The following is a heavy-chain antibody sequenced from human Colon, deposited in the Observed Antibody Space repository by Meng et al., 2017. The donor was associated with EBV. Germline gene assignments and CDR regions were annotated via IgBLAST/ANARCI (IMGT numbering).Heavy chain of an antibody. CDR3: ARVMRYQLLRFFDY. CDR2: IYHGGSP. V-gene: IGHV4-4*02. Sequence: QVQLQESGPELWKPSGTLSLTCAVSGDSVRSVTWWTWVRQPPGKGLEWIGEIYHGGSPNYNPSLESRVTISVDKSKNQFSLDLTSVTAADTAVYFCARVMRYQLLRFFDYWGQGILVTVSS. D-gene: IGHD2-2*01. J-gene: IGHJ4*02. CDR1: GDSVRSVTW.